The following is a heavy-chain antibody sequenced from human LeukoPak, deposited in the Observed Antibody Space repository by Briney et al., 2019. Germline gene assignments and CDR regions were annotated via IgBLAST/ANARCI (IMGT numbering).Heavy chain of an antibody. CDR3: ARTGARLPGGAFDI. D-gene: IGHD5-18*01. V-gene: IGHV3-9*01. J-gene: IGHJ3*02. CDR1: GFSFDDYA. CDR2: ISWNSGSI. Sequence: GGSLRLSCAASGFSFDDYAMHWVRQAPGKGLDGVSGISWNSGSIGYADSVKGRFTISRDNAKNSLYLQMNSLRAEDTALYYCARTGARLPGGAFDIWGQGTMVTVSS.